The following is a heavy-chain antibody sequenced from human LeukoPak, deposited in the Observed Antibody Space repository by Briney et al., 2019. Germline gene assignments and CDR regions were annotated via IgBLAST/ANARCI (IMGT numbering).Heavy chain of an antibody. J-gene: IGHJ5*02. CDR3: AKGRVVAGSKSLTYHWLDP. D-gene: IGHD6-19*01. V-gene: IGHV1-2*02. CDR2: INPNSGGA. Sequence: ASVKVSYKASGYTFTVYYIHWVRQAPGQGLEWVGWINPNSGGAKYAQKFQDRVTMTRDTSISTAYMGLSRLRSDDTAVYYCAKGRVVAGSKSLTYHWLDPWGQGTLVTVCS. CDR1: GYTFTVYY.